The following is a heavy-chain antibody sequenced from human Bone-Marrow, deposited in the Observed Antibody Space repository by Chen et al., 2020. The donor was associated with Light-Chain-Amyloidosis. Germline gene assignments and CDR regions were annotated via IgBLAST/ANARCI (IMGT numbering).Heavy chain of an antibody. Sequence: VQLVQSVGVVKKPGASVKVSCRASEYTFTGYYMHCGRQAPGQGLEWMGWINPNSGGTRYAQKCQGRVTMTRDTCISTAYMELSGLRSDDTAVYYCARNIAGAGRFDYWGQGTLVTVSS. V-gene: IGHV1-2*02. CDR1: EYTFTGYY. J-gene: IGHJ4*02. D-gene: IGHD6-19*01. CDR2: INPNSGGT. CDR3: ARNIAGAGRFDY.